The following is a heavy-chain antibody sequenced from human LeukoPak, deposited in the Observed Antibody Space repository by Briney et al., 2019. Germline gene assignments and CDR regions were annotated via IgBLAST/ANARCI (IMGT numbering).Heavy chain of an antibody. CDR2: IYYSGST. CDR3: ARRSLAAVDY. Sequence: SGTLSLTCTVSGGSISSYYWSWIRQPPGKGLEWIGYIYYSGSTNYNPSLKSRVTISVDTSKNQFSLKLSSVTAADTAVYYCARRSLAAVDYWGQGTLVTVSS. J-gene: IGHJ4*02. CDR1: GGSISSYY. D-gene: IGHD6-6*01. V-gene: IGHV4-59*08.